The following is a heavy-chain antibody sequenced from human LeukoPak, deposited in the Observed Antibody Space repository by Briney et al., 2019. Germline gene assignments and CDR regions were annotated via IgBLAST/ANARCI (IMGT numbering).Heavy chain of an antibody. CDR1: GGSISTGYNY. CDR3: ARHGSSDYAPMDV. CDR2: MFFSGNT. D-gene: IGHD4-17*01. Sequence: SETLSLTCSVSGGSISTGYNYWGWIRQPPGKGLEWIASMFFSGNTYYNPSLKSRVTMSVDTSKNQVFLNLRSVTAADTAVYYCARHGSSDYAPMDVWGKGTMVTISS. V-gene: IGHV4-39*01. J-gene: IGHJ6*04.